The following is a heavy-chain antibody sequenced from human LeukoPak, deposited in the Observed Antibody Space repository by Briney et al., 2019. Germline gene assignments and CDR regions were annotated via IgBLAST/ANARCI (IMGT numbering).Heavy chain of an antibody. CDR3: ARATTVTTVGGEDY. Sequence: ASVKVSCKASGGTFSSYAISWVRQAPGQGLERMGGIIPIFGTANYAQKFQGRVTITTDESTSTAYMELSSLRSEDTAVYYCARATTVTTVGGEDYWGQGTLVTVSS. V-gene: IGHV1-69*05. CDR2: IIPIFGTA. CDR1: GGTFSSYA. D-gene: IGHD4-17*01. J-gene: IGHJ4*02.